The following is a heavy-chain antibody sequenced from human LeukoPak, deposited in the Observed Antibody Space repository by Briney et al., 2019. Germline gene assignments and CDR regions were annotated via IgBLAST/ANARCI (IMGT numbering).Heavy chain of an antibody. CDR3: ARVVGTGPLYYYHGMDV. Sequence: SETLSLTCTVSGGSISSYYWSWIRQPPGEGLEWIGNIYYSGSTNYNPSLKSRVTISVDTSKNHFSLKLSSVTAADTAVYYCARVVGTGPLYYYHGMDVWGQGTTVTVSS. V-gene: IGHV4-59*01. CDR2: IYYSGST. D-gene: IGHD1-1*01. CDR1: GGSISSYY. J-gene: IGHJ6*02.